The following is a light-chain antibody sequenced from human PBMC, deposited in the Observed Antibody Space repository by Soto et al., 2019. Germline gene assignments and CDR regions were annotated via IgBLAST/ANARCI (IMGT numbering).Light chain of an antibody. CDR3: QQYYTSNT. Sequence: IVLTQSPGTLSVSLGERATLSCRASQSMRSSYLAWYQQQPGQAPRLLIYGSSTRATGIPDRFSGSGSGTDFTLTISGLEPEDFAVYYCQQYYTSNTFGQGTRLEIK. CDR1: QSMRSSY. J-gene: IGKJ5*01. CDR2: GSS. V-gene: IGKV3-20*01.